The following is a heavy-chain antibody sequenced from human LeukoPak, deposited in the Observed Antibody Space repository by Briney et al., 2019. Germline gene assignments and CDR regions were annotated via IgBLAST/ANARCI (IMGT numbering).Heavy chain of an antibody. J-gene: IGHJ4*02. CDR2: IYHSGST. CDR3: ARARGFCGPYYYDSSGCLDY. V-gene: IGHV4-4*02. Sequence: SGSLSLTCAVSGGSISSSNWWSWVRQPSGKGLEWIGEIYHSGSTNYNPSLKSRVTISVDKSKNQFSLKLSSVTAADTAVYYCARARGFCGPYYYDSSGCLDYWGQGTLVTVSS. CDR1: GGSISSSNW. D-gene: IGHD3-22*01.